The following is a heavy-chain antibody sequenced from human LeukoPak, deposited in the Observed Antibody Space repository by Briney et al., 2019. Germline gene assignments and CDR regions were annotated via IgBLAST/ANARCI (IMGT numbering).Heavy chain of an antibody. J-gene: IGHJ1*01. CDR2: INHSGGT. CDR1: GFTVSSNY. CDR3: ARGQVRSSIGWYSQD. V-gene: IGHV4-34*01. D-gene: IGHD6-25*01. Sequence: GSLRLSCAASGFTVSSNYMSWTRQAPGKGLEWIGEINHSGGTNYNPSLKSRVTISIDTSKNQFSLNVISVTAADTAVYYCARGQVRSSIGWYSQDWDQGTLVTVSS.